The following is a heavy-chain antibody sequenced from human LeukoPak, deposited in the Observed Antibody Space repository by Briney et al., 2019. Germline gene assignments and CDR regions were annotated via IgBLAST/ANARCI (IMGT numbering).Heavy chain of an antibody. V-gene: IGHV3-23*01. CDR1: GFTFSSYA. CDR2: INVSGGST. D-gene: IGHD3-22*01. Sequence: GGSLRLSCAASGFTFSSYAMSWVRQAPGKGLEWVSSINVSGGSTYYADSVKARFTISRDNSKNTLYLQMNSLRAEDTAIYYCAKVGGYLIYWGQGTLVTVSS. CDR3: AKVGGYLIY. J-gene: IGHJ4*02.